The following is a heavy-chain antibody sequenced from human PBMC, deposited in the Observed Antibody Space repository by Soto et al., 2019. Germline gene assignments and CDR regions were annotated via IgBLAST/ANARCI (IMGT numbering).Heavy chain of an antibody. V-gene: IGHV5-10-1*01. CDR2: IDPSDSYT. D-gene: IGHD2-2*02. CDR1: GYSFTSYW. CDR3: ARQMGYCSSTSCYMRYYYGMDV. Sequence: PGESLKISCKGSGYSFTSYWISWVRQMPGKGLEWMGRIDPSDSYTNYSPSFQGHVTISADKSISTAYLQWSSLKASDTAMYYCARQMGYCSSTSCYMRYYYGMDVWGQGTTVTVSS. J-gene: IGHJ6*02.